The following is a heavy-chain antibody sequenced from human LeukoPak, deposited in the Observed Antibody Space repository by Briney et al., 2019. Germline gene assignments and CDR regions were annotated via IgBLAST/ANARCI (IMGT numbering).Heavy chain of an antibody. Sequence: ASVKVSCKASGYTFTNNYIHWVRQAPGQGLEWMGIINPSGGGTTAQKFQGRVTMTRDMSTSTVSMELTSLGSEDTAVYYCARGGLAGTVPFCDFWGQGTLITVSS. V-gene: IGHV1-46*01. CDR1: GYTFTNNY. D-gene: IGHD6-19*01. CDR2: INPSGGGT. J-gene: IGHJ4*02. CDR3: ARGGLAGTVPFCDF.